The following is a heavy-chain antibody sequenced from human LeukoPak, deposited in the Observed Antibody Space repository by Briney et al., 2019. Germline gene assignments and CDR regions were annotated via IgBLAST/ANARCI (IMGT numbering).Heavy chain of an antibody. CDR2: INHSGST. J-gene: IGHJ4*02. CDR1: GGSISSYY. V-gene: IGHV4-34*01. D-gene: IGHD6-13*01. Sequence: PSETLSLTCTVSGGSISSYYWSWIRQPSGKGLEWIGEINHSGSTNYNPSLKSRVTISVDTSKNQFSLKLSSVTAADTAVYYCASQDIAAADLHWGQGTLVTVSS. CDR3: ASQDIAAADLH.